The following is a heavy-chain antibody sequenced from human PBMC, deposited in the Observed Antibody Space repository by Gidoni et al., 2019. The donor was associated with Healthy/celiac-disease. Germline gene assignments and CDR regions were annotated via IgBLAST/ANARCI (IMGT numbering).Heavy chain of an antibody. CDR2: ISWNSGSI. D-gene: IGHD2-15*01. V-gene: IGHV3-9*01. CDR1: GFTFDDYA. J-gene: IGHJ4*02. Sequence: EVQLVESGGGLVQPGRSLRLSCAASGFTFDDYAMHWVRQAPGKGLEWVSGISWNSGSIGYADSVKGRFTISRDNAKNSLYLQMNSLRAEDTALYYCAKDKQPSTWYYFDYWGQGTLVTVSS. CDR3: AKDKQPSTWYYFDY.